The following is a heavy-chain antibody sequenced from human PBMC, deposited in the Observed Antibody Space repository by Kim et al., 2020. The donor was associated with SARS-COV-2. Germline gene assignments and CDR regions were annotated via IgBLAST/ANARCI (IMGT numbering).Heavy chain of an antibody. D-gene: IGHD3-10*01. V-gene: IGHV4-34*01. Sequence: SETLSLTCAVYGGSFSGYYWNWIRQPPGKGLEWVGEIDHSGNTNYKPSLKSRATISLDTSKNQFSLKLNSVTAAATAVYYCAREYYGSGFNWFDPWGQGTLVTVSS. J-gene: IGHJ5*02. CDR3: AREYYGSGFNWFDP. CDR1: GGSFSGYY. CDR2: IDHSGNT.